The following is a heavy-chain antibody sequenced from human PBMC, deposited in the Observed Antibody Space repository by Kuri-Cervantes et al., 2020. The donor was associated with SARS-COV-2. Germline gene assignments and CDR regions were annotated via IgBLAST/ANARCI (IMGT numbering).Heavy chain of an antibody. Sequence: SQTLSLTCAVSGYSISSGYYWGWIRQPPGKGLEWIGSIYHSGSTYYNPSLKSRVTISVDTSKNQFSLKLSSVTAADTAVYYCARIGKVESYYDSSGYYPFDYWGQGTLVTVSS. V-gene: IGHV4-38-2*01. CDR3: ARIGKVESYYDSSGYYPFDY. CDR2: IYHSGST. D-gene: IGHD3-22*01. J-gene: IGHJ4*02. CDR1: GYSISSGYY.